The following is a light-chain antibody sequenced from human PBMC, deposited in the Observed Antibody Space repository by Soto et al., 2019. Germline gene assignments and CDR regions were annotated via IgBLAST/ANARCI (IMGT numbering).Light chain of an antibody. Sequence: VMTQAPSTLSVSPGERLALSRRASQSVGGSLAWYRQKPGQAPSLLVYGASTRATGIPARFSGSGSGTEFTLTISSLQSDDFAVYYCLQYDKWPPWTFGQGTKVDIK. V-gene: IGKV3-15*01. J-gene: IGKJ1*01. CDR1: QSVGGS. CDR3: LQYDKWPPWT. CDR2: GAS.